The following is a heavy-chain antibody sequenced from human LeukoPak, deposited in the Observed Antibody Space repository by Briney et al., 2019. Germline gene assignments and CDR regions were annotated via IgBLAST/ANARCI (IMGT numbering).Heavy chain of an antibody. D-gene: IGHD5-18*01. Sequence: GGSLRLSCAASGFTVSSNYMSWVRQAPGKGLEWVSVIYSGGSTYYADSVKGRFNISGDNSKNTLYLQMNSLRAEDTAVYYCARDGGYSYGFYYYGMDVWGQGTTVTVSS. J-gene: IGHJ6*02. CDR1: GFTVSSNY. CDR2: IYSGGST. V-gene: IGHV3-66*01. CDR3: ARDGGYSYGFYYYGMDV.